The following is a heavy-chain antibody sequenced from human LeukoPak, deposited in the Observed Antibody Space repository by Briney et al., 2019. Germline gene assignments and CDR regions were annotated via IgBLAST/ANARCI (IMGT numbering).Heavy chain of an antibody. CDR3: ARDRVNWNDVGGLFDY. Sequence: PRGSPRLSCAASGFTVSTNYMSWVRQAPGKGLEWVSLIYSGGNTNYADSVKGRFTISRDNSKNTLYIQMNSLSAEDTAVYYCARDRVNWNDVGGLFDYWGQTTVITVSS. CDR2: IYSGGNT. CDR1: GFTVSTNY. V-gene: IGHV3-53*01. J-gene: IGHJ4*01. D-gene: IGHD1-1*01.